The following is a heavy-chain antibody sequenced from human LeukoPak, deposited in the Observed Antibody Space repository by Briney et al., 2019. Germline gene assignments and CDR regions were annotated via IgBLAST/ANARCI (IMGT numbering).Heavy chain of an antibody. CDR2: INHSGST. J-gene: IGHJ6*02. CDR1: GGSFSGYY. D-gene: IGHD3-10*01. Sequence: SETRSLTCAVYGGSFSGYYWSWIRQPPGKGLEWIGEINHSGSTNYNPSLKSRVTISVDTSKNQFSLKLSSVTAADTAVYYCARFGEYSDSYGMDVWGRGTTVTVSS. V-gene: IGHV4-34*01. CDR3: ARFGEYSDSYGMDV.